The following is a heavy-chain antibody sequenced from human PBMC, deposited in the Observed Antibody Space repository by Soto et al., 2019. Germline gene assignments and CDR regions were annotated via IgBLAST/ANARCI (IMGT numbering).Heavy chain of an antibody. J-gene: IGHJ4*02. Sequence: SETLSLTCTVSGGSISSSSYYWGWIRQPPGKGLEWIGYLYNTGSTIYNPSLKSRVTISVDTSKNQFSLKLSFVTAADTSVYYCASLYYYDSSGYYHYWGQGTLVT. V-gene: IGHV4-39*01. CDR2: LYNTGST. CDR1: GGSISSSSYY. CDR3: ASLYYYDSSGYYHY. D-gene: IGHD3-22*01.